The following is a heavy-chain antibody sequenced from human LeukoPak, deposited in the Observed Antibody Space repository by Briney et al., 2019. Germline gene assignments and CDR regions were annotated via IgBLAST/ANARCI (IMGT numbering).Heavy chain of an antibody. CDR2: IDWDDDK. CDR3: ARNYGSGDDFDY. Sequence: SGPALVKPTQTLTLTCTFSGFSLSTSGMCVSWIRQPPGKALEWLARIDWDDDKYYSTSLKTRLTISKDTSKNQVVLTMTNMDPVDTATYYCARNYGSGDDFDYWGQGTLVTVSS. CDR1: GFSLSTSGMC. J-gene: IGHJ4*02. D-gene: IGHD3-10*01. V-gene: IGHV2-70*11.